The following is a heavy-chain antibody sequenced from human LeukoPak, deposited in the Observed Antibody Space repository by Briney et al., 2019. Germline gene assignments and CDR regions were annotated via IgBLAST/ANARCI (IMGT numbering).Heavy chain of an antibody. D-gene: IGHD6-19*01. CDR1: GFTFSSYS. Sequence: GGSLRLSCAASGFTFSSYSMNWVRQAPGKGLEWVSYISSSSSTIYYADSVKGRFTISRDNAKNSLYLQMNSLRAEDTAVYHCARDQDYHPGYSSGWYYWGQGTLVTVSS. V-gene: IGHV3-48*01. CDR3: ARDQDYHPGYSSGWYY. CDR2: ISSSSSTI. J-gene: IGHJ4*02.